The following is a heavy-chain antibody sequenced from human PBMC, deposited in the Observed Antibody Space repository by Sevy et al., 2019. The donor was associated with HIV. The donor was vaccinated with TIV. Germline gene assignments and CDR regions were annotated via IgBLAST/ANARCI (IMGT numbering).Heavy chain of an antibody. CDR2: ISSSSSTI. Sequence: GGTLRLSCAASGFTFSSYSMNWVRQAPGKGLEYVSYISSSSSTIYYADSVKGRFTISRDNAKNSLYLQMNGVRAEDTAVKCGAREGQLLVRGEFDFWGQGTLVTVSS. V-gene: IGHV3-48*01. J-gene: IGHJ4*02. CDR3: AREGQLLVRGEFDF. D-gene: IGHD2-2*01. CDR1: GFTFSSYS.